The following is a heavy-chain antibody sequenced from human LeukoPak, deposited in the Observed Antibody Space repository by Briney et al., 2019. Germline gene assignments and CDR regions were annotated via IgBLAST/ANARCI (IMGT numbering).Heavy chain of an antibody. V-gene: IGHV3-11*01. CDR3: ARAAYNWN. D-gene: IGHD1-1*01. J-gene: IGHJ4*02. CDR2: ISTSGSSR. CDR1: GFPLRDYY. Sequence: GGSLGLSCAASGFPLRDYYMSWIRQAPGKGLEWVSYISTSGSSRYYADSVRGRFTISRDNTKNSIYLQMNNLRAEDSALYYCARAAYNWNWGQGTLVTVS.